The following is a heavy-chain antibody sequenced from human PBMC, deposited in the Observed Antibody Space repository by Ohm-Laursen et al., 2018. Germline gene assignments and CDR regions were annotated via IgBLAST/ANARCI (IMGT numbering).Heavy chain of an antibody. Sequence: SLRLSCAASGFTFSSYEMHWVRQAPGKGLEWVAVLSYDGSEKYYADSVKGRFTISRDNSKNTLYLQMNSLRAEDTAVYYCAKEVGVWSGSRDYWGQGTLVTVSS. CDR2: LSYDGSEK. CDR1: GFTFSSYE. D-gene: IGHD3-3*01. J-gene: IGHJ4*02. CDR3: AKEVGVWSGSRDY. V-gene: IGHV3-30*18.